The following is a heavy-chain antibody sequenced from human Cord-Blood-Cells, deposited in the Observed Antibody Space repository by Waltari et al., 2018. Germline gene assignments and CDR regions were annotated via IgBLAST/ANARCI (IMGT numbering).Heavy chain of an antibody. CDR3: ARHDFRGSSSFDY. CDR2: IYYSRST. D-gene: IGHD6-6*01. Sequence: QLQLQESGPGLVTPSETLSLTCTVSGGSISSSSYYWGWFRQPPGKGLEWIGGIYYSRSTDYNPALMSRVTISVDTSKNQFSLKLGAGTAADSAVYYCARHDFRGSSSFDYWGQGTLVTVSS. V-gene: IGHV4-39*01. J-gene: IGHJ4*02. CDR1: GGSISSSSYY.